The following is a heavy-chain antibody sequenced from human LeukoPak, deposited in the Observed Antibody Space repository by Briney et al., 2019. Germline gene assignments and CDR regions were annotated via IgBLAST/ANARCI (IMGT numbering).Heavy chain of an antibody. Sequence: GASVKVSCKASGYTFTSYGISWVRQAPGQGLEWMGWISAYNGNTNYAQKFQGRVTMTEDTSTDTAYMELSSLRSEDTAVYYCATDNDYGDYLDAFDIWGQGTMVTVSS. CDR1: GYTFTSYG. V-gene: IGHV1-18*01. CDR2: ISAYNGNT. CDR3: ATDNDYGDYLDAFDI. D-gene: IGHD4-17*01. J-gene: IGHJ3*02.